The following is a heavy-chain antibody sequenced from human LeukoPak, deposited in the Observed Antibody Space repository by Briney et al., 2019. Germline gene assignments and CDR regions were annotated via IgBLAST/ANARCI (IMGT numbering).Heavy chain of an antibody. D-gene: IGHD3-10*01. CDR3: ARGPYGSGSYGDNWFDP. CDR2: ISGSGGST. CDR1: GFTCSSYG. Sequence: PGGSLRFYCAASGFTCSSYGMSWVRQAPGKGLEWVSAISGSGGSTYYADSVKGRFTISRDNSKNTLYLQMSRLRAEDTGVYYCARGPYGSGSYGDNWFDPWGKGTLVSVS. J-gene: IGHJ5*02. V-gene: IGHV3-23*01.